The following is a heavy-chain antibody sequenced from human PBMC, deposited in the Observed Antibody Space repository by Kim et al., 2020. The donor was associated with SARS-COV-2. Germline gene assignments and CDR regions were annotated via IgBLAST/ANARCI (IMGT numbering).Heavy chain of an antibody. V-gene: IGHV3-23*01. CDR1: GFTFSSYA. CDR2: ISGSGGST. Sequence: GGSLRLSCAASGFTFSSYAMSWVRQAPGKGLEWVSAISGSGGSTYYADSVKGRFTISRDNSKNTLYLQMNSLRAEDTAVYYCAKVVSNDYVWEGGFDYWGQGTLVTVSS. D-gene: IGHD3-16*01. J-gene: IGHJ4*02. CDR3: AKVVSNDYVWEGGFDY.